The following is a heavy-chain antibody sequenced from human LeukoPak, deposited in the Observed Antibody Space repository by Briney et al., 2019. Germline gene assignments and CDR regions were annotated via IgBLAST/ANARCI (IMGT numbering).Heavy chain of an antibody. CDR2: ISYDGSNK. CDR3: ARASLGGSFDY. J-gene: IGHJ4*02. V-gene: IGHV3-30-3*01. D-gene: IGHD1-26*01. CDR1: GFTFSSYA. Sequence: GRSLRLSCAASGFTFSSYAMHWVRQAPGKGLEWVAVISYDGSNKYYADSVKGRFTISRDNAKNSLYLQMNSLRAEDTAVYYCARASLGGSFDYWGQGTLVTVSS.